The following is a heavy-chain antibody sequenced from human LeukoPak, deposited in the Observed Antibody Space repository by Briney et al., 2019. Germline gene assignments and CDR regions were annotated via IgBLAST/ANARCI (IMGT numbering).Heavy chain of an antibody. J-gene: IGHJ4*02. CDR2: IYYSGST. Sequence: SETLSLTCTVSGGSISSSSYYWGWIRQPPGKGLEWIGYIYYSGSTNYNPSLKSRVTISVDTSKNQFSLKLSSVTAADTAVYYCARVLNLSYFDYWGQGTLVTVSS. CDR3: ARVLNLSYFDY. CDR1: GGSISSSSYY. V-gene: IGHV4-61*05. D-gene: IGHD3-16*02.